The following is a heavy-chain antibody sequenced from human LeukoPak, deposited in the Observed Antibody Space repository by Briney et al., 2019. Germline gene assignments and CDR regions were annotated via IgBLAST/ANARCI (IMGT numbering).Heavy chain of an antibody. CDR2: IYTGGNT. J-gene: IGHJ1*01. CDR3: ARDLYTDNSNV. D-gene: IGHD5-24*01. CDR1: GFTVSSNY. Sequence: GGSLRLSCAASGFTVSSNYITWVRQAPGKGLEWVSIIYTGGNTNYADSVKGRFTISRDNSKNTLYLQMNNLRAEDTAVYFCARDLYTDNSNVWGQGTLVTVSS. V-gene: IGHV3-66*01.